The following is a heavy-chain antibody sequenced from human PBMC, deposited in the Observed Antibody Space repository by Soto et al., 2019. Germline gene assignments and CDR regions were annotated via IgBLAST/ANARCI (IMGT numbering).Heavy chain of an antibody. V-gene: IGHV5-51*01. CDR2: IFPSDSDT. CDR3: ARKDKSGYFNWFDP. CDR1: GYKFTSSW. D-gene: IGHD3-22*01. Sequence: GESLKISCRTSGYKFTSSWIAWVRQKPGKGLEWIGIIFPSDSDTRYSPSFQGQVTISADRSTSTVFLQWASLKASDTAVYFCARKDKSGYFNWFDPWGQGTLVTVSS. J-gene: IGHJ5*02.